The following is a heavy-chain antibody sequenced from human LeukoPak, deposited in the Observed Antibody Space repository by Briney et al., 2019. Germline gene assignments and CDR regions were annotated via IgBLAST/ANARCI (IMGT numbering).Heavy chain of an antibody. D-gene: IGHD3-22*01. Sequence: ASVKVSCKASGGTFSSYAISWVRQAPGQGLEWMGRIIPILGIANYAQKFQSRVTITADKSTSTAYMELSSLRSEDTAVYYCARDLSSYDSSGYYGYWGQGTLVTVSS. CDR3: ARDLSSYDSSGYYGY. CDR1: GGTFSSYA. J-gene: IGHJ4*02. CDR2: IIPILGIA. V-gene: IGHV1-69*04.